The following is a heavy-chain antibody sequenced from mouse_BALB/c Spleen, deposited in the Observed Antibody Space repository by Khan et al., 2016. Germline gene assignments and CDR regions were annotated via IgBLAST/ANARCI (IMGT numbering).Heavy chain of an antibody. V-gene: IGHV1-7*01. CDR1: GYTFTSYW. CDR3: ARERINYY. CDR2: INPSTGYT. Sequence: QVQLQQSGAELAQPGASVELSCKASGYTFTSYWMHWVKQRPGQGLEWIGYINPSTGYTNYNQKFKDKATLTADKSSSTAYMQLTSLTSEDSAVYYCARERINYYWGQGTTLTVSS. D-gene: IGHD1-3*01. J-gene: IGHJ2*01.